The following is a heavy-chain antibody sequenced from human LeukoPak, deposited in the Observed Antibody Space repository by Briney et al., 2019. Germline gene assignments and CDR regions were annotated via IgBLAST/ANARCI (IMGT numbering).Heavy chain of an antibody. CDR1: GFTFSSYA. J-gene: IGHJ4*02. V-gene: IGHV3-23*01. Sequence: PGGSLRLSCAASGFTFSSYAMSWVRQAPGKGLEWVSGITSSGTYRYYAGSVKGRFTISRDNSKDTLYLEMNSLRAEDTAIYYCARDEDPYSISWYLFDYWGQGTLVTVS. CDR3: ARDEDPYSISWYLFDY. CDR2: ITSSGTYR. D-gene: IGHD6-13*01.